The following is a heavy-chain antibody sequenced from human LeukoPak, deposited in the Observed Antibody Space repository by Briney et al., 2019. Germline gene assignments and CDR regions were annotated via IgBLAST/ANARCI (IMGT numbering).Heavy chain of an antibody. V-gene: IGHV1-69-2*01. CDR2: VYPEDGET. J-gene: IGHJ6*03. D-gene: IGHD6-6*01. CDR3: ATRGKVAARPPGYYYYMDV. Sequence: ATVKLSCKVSGYTFTDYYMHWVPQAPGKGLEWMGLVYPEDGETIYAEKFQGRVTITADTSTDTAYMELSSLRSEDTAVYYCATRGKVAARPPGYYYYMDVWGKGTTVTVSS. CDR1: GYTFTDYY.